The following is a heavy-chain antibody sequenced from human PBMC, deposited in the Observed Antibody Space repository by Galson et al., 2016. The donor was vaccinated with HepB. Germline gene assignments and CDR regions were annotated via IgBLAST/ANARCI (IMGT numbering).Heavy chain of an antibody. V-gene: IGHV5-10-1*01. CDR3: ATLEWLHDY. CDR2: INPSDSYA. J-gene: IGHJ4*02. Sequence: QSGAEVKKPGESLKISCKGSGYSFTTYWIGWVRQMPGKGLEWMGRINPSDSYANYSPSFQGHVTISADKSISTAYLQWRSLKASDTAMYYCATLEWLHDYWGQGTLVTVSS. CDR1: GYSFTTYW. D-gene: IGHD3-3*01.